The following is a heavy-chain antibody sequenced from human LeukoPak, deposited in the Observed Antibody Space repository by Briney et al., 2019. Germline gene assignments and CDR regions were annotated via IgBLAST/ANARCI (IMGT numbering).Heavy chain of an antibody. Sequence: ASVKVSCKTSGYTFTANYMQWVRQAPGQGLEWVGWLNPNSGATKYAQKFQGRVTMTRDTSINTAYMELSRLTSDDTAVYYCARYRCKTTSGCEDTDAFDRWGQGTMVTVSS. CDR1: GYTFTANY. CDR3: ARYRCKTTSGCEDTDAFDR. D-gene: IGHD2/OR15-2a*01. V-gene: IGHV1-2*02. CDR2: LNPNSGAT. J-gene: IGHJ3*02.